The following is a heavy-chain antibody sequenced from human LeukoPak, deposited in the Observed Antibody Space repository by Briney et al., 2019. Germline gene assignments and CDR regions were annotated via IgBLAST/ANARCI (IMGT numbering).Heavy chain of an antibody. J-gene: IGHJ4*02. CDR2: ISSSGSTI. D-gene: IGHD6-19*01. CDR3: ARDRIAVAAEREFDY. Sequence: GGSLRLSCAASGFTFSSYEMNWVRQAPGKGLEWVSYISSSGSTIYYADSVKGRFTISRDNAKNSLYLQMNSLRAEDTAVYYCARDRIAVAAEREFDYWGQGALVTVSS. V-gene: IGHV3-48*03. CDR1: GFTFSSYE.